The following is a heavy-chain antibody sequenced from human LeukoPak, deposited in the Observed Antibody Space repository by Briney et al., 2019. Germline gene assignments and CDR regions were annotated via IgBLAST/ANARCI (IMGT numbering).Heavy chain of an antibody. J-gene: IGHJ4*02. CDR2: IKSKTDGETT. CDR3: SPRNYYFDY. CDR1: GFTFGSYE. V-gene: IGHV3-15*01. D-gene: IGHD4-11*01. Sequence: GGSLRLSCAASGFTFGSYEMNWVRQAPGKGLEWVGRIKSKTDGETTDYAAPVKGRFTISRDDSKNTLYLQMNSLKTEDTAVYYCSPRNYYFDYWGQGALVTVSS.